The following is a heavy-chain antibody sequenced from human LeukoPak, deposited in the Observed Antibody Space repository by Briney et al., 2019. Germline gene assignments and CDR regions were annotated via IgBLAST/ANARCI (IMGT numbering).Heavy chain of an antibody. Sequence: SVKVSCKASGGTFSSYAISWVRQAPGQGLEWMGRIIPIFGTANYAQKSQGRVTITTDESTSTAYMELSSLRSEDTAVYYCARDLQWSPQGNYFDYWGQGTLVTVSS. CDR1: GGTFSSYA. V-gene: IGHV1-69*05. D-gene: IGHD3-3*01. CDR3: ARDLQWSPQGNYFDY. J-gene: IGHJ4*02. CDR2: IIPIFGTA.